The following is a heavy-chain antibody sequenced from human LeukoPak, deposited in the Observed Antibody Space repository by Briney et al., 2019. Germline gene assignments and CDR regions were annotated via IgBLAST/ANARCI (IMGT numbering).Heavy chain of an antibody. D-gene: IGHD5-18*01. Sequence: GGSLRLSCAASGFTFDDYAMHWVRQAPGKGLEWVSGISWNSGSIGYADSVKGRLTISRDNAKNSLYLQMNSLRAEDTALYYCAKDDLRYSYGNDAFDIWGQGTMVTVSS. J-gene: IGHJ3*02. CDR2: ISWNSGSI. CDR3: AKDDLRYSYGNDAFDI. CDR1: GFTFDDYA. V-gene: IGHV3-9*01.